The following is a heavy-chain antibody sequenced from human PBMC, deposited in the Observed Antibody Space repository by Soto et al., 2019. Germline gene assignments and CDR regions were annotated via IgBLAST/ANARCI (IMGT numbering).Heavy chain of an antibody. V-gene: IGHV1-18*01. D-gene: IGHD2-2*03. CDR3: ARVGIVVVPAAIFYYYGMDV. Sequence: QVQLVQSGAEVKKPGASVKVSCKASGYTFTSYGISWVRQAPGQGLEWMGWISAYNGNTNYAQKLQGRVTMTTDTPTSTAYMELRSLRSDDTAVYYCARVGIVVVPAAIFYYYGMDVWGQGTTVTVS. CDR2: ISAYNGNT. J-gene: IGHJ6*02. CDR1: GYTFTSYG.